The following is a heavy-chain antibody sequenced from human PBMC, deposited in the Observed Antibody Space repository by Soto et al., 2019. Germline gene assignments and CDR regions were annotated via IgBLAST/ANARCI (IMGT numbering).Heavy chain of an antibody. CDR3: ARGYYYYYALDV. CDR1: GCSISSYY. CDR2: IYYSGST. Sequence: PSEALSLTCPVSGCSISSYYWSWIRQPPGKGLEWIGYIYYSGSTNYNPSLKSRVTISVDTSKNQFSLKLGSVTAADTAVYYCARGYYYYYALDVWGQGTTVTVSS. V-gene: IGHV4-59*01. J-gene: IGHJ6*02.